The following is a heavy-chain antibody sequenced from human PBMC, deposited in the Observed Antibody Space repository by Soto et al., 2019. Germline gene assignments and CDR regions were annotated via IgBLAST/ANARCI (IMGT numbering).Heavy chain of an antibody. Sequence: ASVKVSCKASGYTFTSYYMHWVRQAPGQGLEWMGIINPSGGSTSYAQKFQGRVTMTRDTSTSTVYMELSSLRSEDTAVYYCATRTRRRAAGRDAFDIWGQGTMVTV. CDR1: GYTFTSYY. J-gene: IGHJ3*02. CDR2: INPSGGST. V-gene: IGHV1-46*01. D-gene: IGHD6-13*01. CDR3: ATRTRRRAAGRDAFDI.